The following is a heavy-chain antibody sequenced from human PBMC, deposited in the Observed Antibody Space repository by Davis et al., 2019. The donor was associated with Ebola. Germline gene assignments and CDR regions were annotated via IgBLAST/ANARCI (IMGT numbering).Heavy chain of an antibody. CDR1: GYTFTGYY. D-gene: IGHD2-8*02. J-gene: IGHJ3*02. Sequence: ASVKVSCKASGYTFTGYYMHWVRQVPGQGLEWMGWINPNSGGTNYAQKFQGRVTMTRDTSISTAYMELSRLRSDDTAVYYCARARGGTEYDAFDIWGQGTMVTVSS. CDR3: ARARGGTEYDAFDI. V-gene: IGHV1-2*02. CDR2: INPNSGGT.